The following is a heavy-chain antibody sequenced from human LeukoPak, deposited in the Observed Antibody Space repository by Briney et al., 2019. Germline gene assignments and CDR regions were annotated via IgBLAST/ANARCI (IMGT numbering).Heavy chain of an antibody. CDR2: IYTDGSST. CDR1: GFPFTNYW. Sequence: PGRSLTLSCPASGFPFTNYWMHSVRHRPGKGLEWLTRIYTDGSSTTYADSVKGRFTISRDNAKNTLYLQMSSLRAEDTAVYYCARTFGSGRYPGDWFDPWGKGTTVTVSS. D-gene: IGHD6-19*01. J-gene: IGHJ6*04. CDR3: ARTFGSGRYPGDWFDP. V-gene: IGHV3-74*01.